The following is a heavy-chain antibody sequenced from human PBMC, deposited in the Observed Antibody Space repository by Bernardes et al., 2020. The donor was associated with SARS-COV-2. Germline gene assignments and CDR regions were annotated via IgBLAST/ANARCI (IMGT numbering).Heavy chain of an antibody. Sequence: SETLSLTCTVSGGSISVYYWSWIRQPAGKGLEWIGRFYTSGSTNYNPSLKSRVTMSVDTSKNQFSLKMSSVTAADTAVYYCARDSFMTGTTKLGMDVWGQGTTVTVFS. CDR3: ARDSFMTGTTKLGMDV. CDR1: GGSISVYY. J-gene: IGHJ6*02. CDR2: FYTSGST. V-gene: IGHV4-4*07. D-gene: IGHD1-7*01.